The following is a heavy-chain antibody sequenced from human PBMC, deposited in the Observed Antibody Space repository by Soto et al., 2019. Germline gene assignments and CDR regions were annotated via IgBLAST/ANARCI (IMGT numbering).Heavy chain of an antibody. V-gene: IGHV3-23*01. CDR1: GFTFSSYA. CDR2: ISGSGGNT. D-gene: IGHD6-13*01. CDR3: AKGKSAAASYFDY. Sequence: EVQLLESGGGLVQPGGSLRLSCAASGFTFSSYAMSWVRQAPGKGLEWVSGISGSGGNTYYADSVKGRFTISRDNSKNTLYLQMTSLRAEDTAVYYCAKGKSAAASYFDYWGQGTLVTVSS. J-gene: IGHJ4*02.